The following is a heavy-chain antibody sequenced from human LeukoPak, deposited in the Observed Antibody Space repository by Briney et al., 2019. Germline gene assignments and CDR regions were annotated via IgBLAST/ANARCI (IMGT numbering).Heavy chain of an antibody. CDR1: GFTFGTYS. Sequence: GGSLRLSCAASGFTFGTYSMNWVRQAPGKGLEWVSSISSGSDHIYYADSVKGRFTISRDNAKNSLYLQMDSLRAEDTAVFFCARNDYASSSGYDFWGRGTLVTVSS. J-gene: IGHJ4*02. CDR2: ISSGSDHI. CDR3: ARNDYASSSGYDF. V-gene: IGHV3-21*01. D-gene: IGHD6-6*01.